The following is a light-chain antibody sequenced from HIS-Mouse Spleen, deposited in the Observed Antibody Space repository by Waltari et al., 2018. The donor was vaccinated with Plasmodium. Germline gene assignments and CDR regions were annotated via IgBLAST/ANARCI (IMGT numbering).Light chain of an antibody. J-gene: IGKJ2*01. CDR1: QGISSY. CDR2: AAS. V-gene: IGKV1-8*01. Sequence: AIRMPQSPSSFYASPGDRVTITCRASQGISSYLAWYQQKPGKAPKLLIYAASTLQSGVPSRFSGSGSGTDFTLTISCLQSEDFATYYCQQYYSYPYTFGQGTKLEIK. CDR3: QQYYSYPYT.